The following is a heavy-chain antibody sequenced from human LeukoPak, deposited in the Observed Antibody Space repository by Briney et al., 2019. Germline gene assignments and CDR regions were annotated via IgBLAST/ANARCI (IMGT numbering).Heavy chain of an antibody. CDR1: GGSVSSADYY. V-gene: IGHV4-34*01. CDR3: ARGLSSSWYRGMGSH. CDR2: INHSGST. J-gene: IGHJ4*02. D-gene: IGHD6-13*01. Sequence: SETLSLTCTVSGGSVSSADYYWSWIRQPPGKGLEWIGEINHSGSTNYNPSLKSRVTISVDTSKNQFSLKLSSVTAADTAVYYCARGLSSSWYRGMGSHWGQGTLVTVSS.